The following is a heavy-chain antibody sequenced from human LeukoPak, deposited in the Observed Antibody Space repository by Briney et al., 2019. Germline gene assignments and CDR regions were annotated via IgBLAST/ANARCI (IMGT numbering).Heavy chain of an antibody. Sequence: GRSLRLSCAASGFTFSSYGMHWGRQAPGKGLEWVAVIWYDGSNKYYADSVKGRFTISRDNSKNTLYLQMNSLRAEDTAVYYCARGGIAAAGSNFDYWGQGTLVTVSS. D-gene: IGHD6-13*01. CDR3: ARGGIAAAGSNFDY. CDR1: GFTFSSYG. CDR2: IWYDGSNK. V-gene: IGHV3-33*01. J-gene: IGHJ4*02.